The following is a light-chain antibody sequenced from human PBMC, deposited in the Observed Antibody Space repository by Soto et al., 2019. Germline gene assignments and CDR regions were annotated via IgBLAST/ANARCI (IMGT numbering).Light chain of an antibody. V-gene: IGKV3-20*01. J-gene: IGKJ5*01. CDR1: QTVSITY. CDR3: QQYRRSHRIS. CDR2: GAS. Sequence: VLTQSPGTLSLSPGESATLSCRASQTVSITYLTWYQQKHGQAPRLLIFGASKRDTGIPDRCSGSGSGRDFTLTISVLEPGDCAVYYCQQYRRSHRISFGQGTRLHIQ.